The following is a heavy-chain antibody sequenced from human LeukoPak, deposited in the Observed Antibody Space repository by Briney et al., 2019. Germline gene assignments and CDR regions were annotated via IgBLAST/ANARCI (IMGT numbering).Heavy chain of an antibody. D-gene: IGHD2-2*01. CDR2: MYSGGST. Sequence: GGSRRPSCAASGFTVSSNYMNWVRQAPGKGLEWVSVMYSGGSTFYGDSVKGRFTISRDNSMNTLYLQMNSLRVDDTAVYYCAREQVVVGRGYYGMDVWGQGTTVTVSS. V-gene: IGHV3-66*01. J-gene: IGHJ6*02. CDR1: GFTVSSNY. CDR3: AREQVVVGRGYYGMDV.